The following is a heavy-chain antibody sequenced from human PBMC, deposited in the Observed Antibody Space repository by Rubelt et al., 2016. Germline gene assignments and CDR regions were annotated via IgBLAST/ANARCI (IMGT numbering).Heavy chain of an antibody. CDR2: IYPGASDN. J-gene: IGHJ4*02. CDR3: ARQYGPGGYLGKVDY. V-gene: IGHV5-51*01. CDR1: GYSFHSYW. Sequence: EVQLVQSGAEVKKPGGSLKISCQGSGYSFHSYWIGWVRQMPGKGLEWIGIIYPGASDNRYRPSFQSQVTISADKSISTAYLQWRSLQASDTAMYYCARQYGPGGYLGKVDYWGQGTLVTVSS. D-gene: IGHD2-8*02.